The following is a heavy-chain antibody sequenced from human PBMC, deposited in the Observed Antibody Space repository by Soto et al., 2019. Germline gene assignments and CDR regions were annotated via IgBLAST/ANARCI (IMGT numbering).Heavy chain of an antibody. J-gene: IGHJ4*02. Sequence: ASVKVSCKASGYTFTNYAIHSVRQAPGQGLEWMGWISAYNGNTNYAQKLQGRVTMTTDTSTSTAYMELRSLRSDDTAVYYCAREPNYFDYWGQGTLVTVSS. CDR1: GYTFTNYA. V-gene: IGHV1-18*01. CDR2: ISAYNGNT. CDR3: AREPNYFDY.